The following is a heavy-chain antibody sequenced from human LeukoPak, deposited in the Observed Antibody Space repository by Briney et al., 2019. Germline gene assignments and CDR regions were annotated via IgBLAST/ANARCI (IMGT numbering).Heavy chain of an antibody. Sequence: GGSLRLSCATSGFTFNSYGMNWVRQAPGKGLEWVAFVRSDGGSEYYADSVKGRSSISRDNSKRTVDLQMNSLRLEDTAIYYCAKDRYSTSSTFTINPFDYWGQGILVTVSS. CDR3: AKDRYSTSSTFTINPFDY. V-gene: IGHV3-30*02. D-gene: IGHD2-2*01. J-gene: IGHJ4*02. CDR2: VRSDGGSE. CDR1: GFTFNSYG.